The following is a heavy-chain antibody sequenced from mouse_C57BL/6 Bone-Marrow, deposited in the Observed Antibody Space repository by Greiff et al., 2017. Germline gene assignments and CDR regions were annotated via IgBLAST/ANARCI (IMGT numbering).Heavy chain of an antibody. CDR3: NHYYGSSYGAY. CDR1: GFNIKDDY. Sequence: EVQLQQSGAELVRPGASVKLSCTASGFNIKDDYMHWVKQRPEQGLEWIGWIDPENGDTEYASKFQGKATIPADTSSNTAYLQLSSLTAEDTAAYYCNHYYGSSYGAYWGQGTLVTVSA. J-gene: IGHJ3*01. D-gene: IGHD1-1*01. CDR2: IDPENGDT. V-gene: IGHV14-4*01.